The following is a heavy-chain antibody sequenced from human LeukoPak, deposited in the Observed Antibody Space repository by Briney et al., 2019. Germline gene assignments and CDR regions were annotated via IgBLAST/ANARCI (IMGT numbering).Heavy chain of an antibody. D-gene: IGHD1-26*01. Sequence: PSEPLTLTCTVSDSPVSGYYWTWIRQPPGKGLEWIGYIYDSGTTNYNPPLKRPLTLSQDTSKNQFSPNLRSATSPDTAVYYCARRRELLRSNWYFDLWGGGSLVTVSS. V-gene: IGHV4-59*08. CDR2: IYDSGTT. CDR1: DSPVSGYY. J-gene: IGHJ2*01. CDR3: ARRRELLRSNWYFDL.